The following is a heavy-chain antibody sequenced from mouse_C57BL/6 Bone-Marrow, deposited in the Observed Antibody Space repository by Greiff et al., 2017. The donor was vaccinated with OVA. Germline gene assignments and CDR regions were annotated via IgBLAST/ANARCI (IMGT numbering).Heavy chain of an antibody. CDR3: ARARLRSCAY. Sequence: VQLQQSVAELVRPGASVKLSCTASGFTFKTTYMPWVKQRPEQGLEWIGRIDPANGNTNYAPKFQGKATITADTSPNTAYLQLSSLTSEDTAIYYCARARLRSCAYWGQGTLVTVSA. D-gene: IGHD2-4*01. J-gene: IGHJ3*01. CDR1: GFTFKTTY. CDR2: IDPANGNT. V-gene: IGHV14-3*01.